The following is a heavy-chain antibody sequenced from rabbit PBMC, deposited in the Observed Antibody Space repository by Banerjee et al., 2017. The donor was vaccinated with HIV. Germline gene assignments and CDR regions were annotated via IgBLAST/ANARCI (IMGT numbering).Heavy chain of an antibody. CDR2: SYNGDGS. CDR3: ARGYNGVAYGYAQDL. CDR1: GFDFSSYYY. V-gene: IGHV1S43*01. Sequence: QSLEESGGGLVKPGGTLTLTCKASGFDFSSYYYMCWVRQAPGKGLEWIACSYNGDGSSYASWANGRFTISRSTSLSTVDLQMTSLTAADTATYFCARGYNGVAYGYAQDLWGPGTLVTVS. D-gene: IGHD6-1*01. J-gene: IGHJ6*01.